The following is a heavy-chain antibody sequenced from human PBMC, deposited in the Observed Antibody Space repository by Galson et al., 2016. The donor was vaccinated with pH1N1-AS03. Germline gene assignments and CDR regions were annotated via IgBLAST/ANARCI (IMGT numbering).Heavy chain of an antibody. CDR3: ARGLHTTTKTGYYYPDV. V-gene: IGHV1-69*01. CDR2: IIPIFGSV. Sequence: FSNSVFSWVRQAPGQGLEWMGGIIPIFGSVTYAQKFQGRLTITADESKTSAYMELTSLTFEDTAMFYCARGLHTTTKTGYYYPDVWGNGTTVIVSS. CDR1: FSNSV. D-gene: IGHD1-1*01. J-gene: IGHJ6*03.